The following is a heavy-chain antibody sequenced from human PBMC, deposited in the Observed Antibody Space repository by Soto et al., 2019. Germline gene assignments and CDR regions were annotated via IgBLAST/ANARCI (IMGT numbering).Heavy chain of an antibody. V-gene: IGHV4-34*01. D-gene: IGHD6-13*01. Sequence: QVQLQQWGAGLLKPSETLSLTCAVYGGSFSGYYWSWIRQPPGKGLEWIGETNQSGSTTYNPPLXXRXTISVDTSKNQFSLKLSSVTAADTAVYYCARTYSSSWSPFEYWGQGTLVTVSS. J-gene: IGHJ4*02. CDR3: ARTYSSSWSPFEY. CDR2: TNQSGST. CDR1: GGSFSGYY.